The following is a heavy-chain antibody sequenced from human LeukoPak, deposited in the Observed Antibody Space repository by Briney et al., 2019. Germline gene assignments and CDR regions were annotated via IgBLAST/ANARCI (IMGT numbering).Heavy chain of an antibody. V-gene: IGHV3-64*01. CDR2: ISSNGGST. CDR3: ARHARTYGYFDY. CDR1: GFTFSSYA. Sequence: GSLRLSCAASGFTFSSYAMHWVRQAPGKGLGYVSAISSNGGSTYYANSVKGRFTISRDNSKNTLYLQMGSLRAEDMAVYYCARHARTYGYFDYWGQGTLVTVSS. D-gene: IGHD1-1*01. J-gene: IGHJ4*02.